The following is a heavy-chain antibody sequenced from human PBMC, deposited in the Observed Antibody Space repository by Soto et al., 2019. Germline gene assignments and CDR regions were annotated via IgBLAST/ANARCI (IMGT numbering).Heavy chain of an antibody. V-gene: IGHV3-9*01. D-gene: IGHD6-13*01. CDR3: AKVRQLDRGSAFDI. J-gene: IGHJ3*02. CDR2: ISWNSGSI. CDR1: GFTFDDYA. Sequence: EVQLVESGGGLVQPGRSLRLSCAASGFTFDDYAMHWVRQAPGKGLEWVSGISWNSGSIGYADSVKGRFTISRDNAKNSLYLQMNSLRAEDTALYYCAKVRQLDRGSAFDIWGQGTMVTVSS.